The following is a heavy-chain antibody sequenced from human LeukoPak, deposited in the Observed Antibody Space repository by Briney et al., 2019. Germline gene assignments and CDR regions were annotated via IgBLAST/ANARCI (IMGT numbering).Heavy chain of an antibody. J-gene: IGHJ4*02. D-gene: IGHD4-17*01. Sequence: GGSLRLSCAASGFNFSIYSMYWIRQAPGKGLEWVSSINSRSNQICYADSVKGRFTISRDNAENSLYLQMNSLRADDSAMYYCARVHYGIDYWGQGTLVTVSS. CDR3: ARVHYGIDY. CDR1: GFNFSIYS. CDR2: INSRSNQI. V-gene: IGHV3-21*01.